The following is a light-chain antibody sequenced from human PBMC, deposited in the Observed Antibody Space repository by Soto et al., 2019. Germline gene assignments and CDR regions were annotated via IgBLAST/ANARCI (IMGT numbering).Light chain of an antibody. CDR3: SSYTSSSTYV. V-gene: IGLV2-14*01. Sequence: QSSLTQPASVSGSPGHSITISCTGTSNHIGGYNYVSWYQQHPGKAPKLMIYDVSNRPSGVSNRFSGSKSGNTASLTISGLQAEDEADYYCSSYTSSSTYVFGTGTKVTVL. J-gene: IGLJ1*01. CDR2: DVS. CDR1: SNHIGGYNY.